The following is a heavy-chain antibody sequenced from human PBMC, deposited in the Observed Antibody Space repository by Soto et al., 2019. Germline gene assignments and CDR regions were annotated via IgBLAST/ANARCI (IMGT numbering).Heavy chain of an antibody. CDR2: IYYSGST. J-gene: IGHJ4*02. D-gene: IGHD2-15*01. CDR3: ASSSGGRYYDY. V-gene: IGHV4-31*03. CDR1: GGSISSGGYY. Sequence: QVQLQESGPGLVKPSQTLSLTCTVSGGSISSGGYYWSWIRQHPGKGLEWIGYIYYSGSTYYNPSLKXRXTXSXXTTKNQFSLKLSSVTAADTAVYYCASSSGGRYYDYWGQGTLVTVSS.